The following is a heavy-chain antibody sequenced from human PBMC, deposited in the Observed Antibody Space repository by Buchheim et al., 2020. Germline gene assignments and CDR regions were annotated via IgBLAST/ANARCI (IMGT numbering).Heavy chain of an antibody. J-gene: IGHJ4*02. D-gene: IGHD3-10*01. CDR3: ARVGPYGSGSYYNGEGYYFDY. CDR2: IYYSGST. CDR1: GGSVSSGSYY. Sequence: QVQLQESGPGLVKPSETLSLTCTVSGGSVSSGSYYWSWIRQPPGKGLEWIGYIYYSGSTNYNPSLKSRVTISVDTSKNQFSLKLSSVTAADTAVYYCARVGPYGSGSYYNGEGYYFDYWGQGTL. V-gene: IGHV4-61*01.